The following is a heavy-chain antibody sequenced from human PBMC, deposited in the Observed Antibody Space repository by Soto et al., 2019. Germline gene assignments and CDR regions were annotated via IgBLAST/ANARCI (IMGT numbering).Heavy chain of an antibody. CDR1: GFTFSSYA. CDR3: AKGGEGYCSGTSCLYHLDA. CDR2: ISDSGST. V-gene: IGHV3-23*01. J-gene: IGHJ6*03. D-gene: IGHD2-15*01. Sequence: EVQLLESGGGLVQPGGSRRLSCAASGFTFSSYAMSWVRQAPGKGLEWVSTISDSGSTYYADSVKGRFTISRDISKNTLYVPKSSVRADDTAVYYCAKGGEGYCSGTSCLYHLDAWGKGTTVTVSS.